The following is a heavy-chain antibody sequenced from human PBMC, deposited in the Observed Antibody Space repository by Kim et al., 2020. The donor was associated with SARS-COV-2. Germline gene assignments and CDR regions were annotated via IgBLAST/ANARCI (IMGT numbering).Heavy chain of an antibody. Sequence: SETLSLTCTVSGGSISSSSYYWGWIRQPPGKGLEWIGSIYYSGSTYYNPSLKSRVTISVDTSKNQFSLKLSSVTAADTAVYYCARDRWFGELSLDYWGQGTLVTVSS. CDR3: ARDRWFGELSLDY. CDR1: GGSISSSSYY. V-gene: IGHV4-39*07. J-gene: IGHJ4*02. CDR2: IYYSGST. D-gene: IGHD3-10*01.